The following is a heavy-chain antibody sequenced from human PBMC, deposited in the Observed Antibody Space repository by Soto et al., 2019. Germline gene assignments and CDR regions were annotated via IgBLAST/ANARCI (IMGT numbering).Heavy chain of an antibody. Sequence: QITLKESGPPLVKPTQTLTLTCTFSGFSLSTSGVGVGWIRQPPGKALEWLALIYWDDDKRYSPSLKSRLTITKDTSKNQVVLTMTNMDPVDTATYYCAHRTNVLRFLECFPPVGDYFDYWGQGTLVTVSS. J-gene: IGHJ4*02. CDR1: GFSLSTSGVG. CDR2: IYWDDDK. D-gene: IGHD3-3*01. V-gene: IGHV2-5*02. CDR3: AHRTNVLRFLECFPPVGDYFDY.